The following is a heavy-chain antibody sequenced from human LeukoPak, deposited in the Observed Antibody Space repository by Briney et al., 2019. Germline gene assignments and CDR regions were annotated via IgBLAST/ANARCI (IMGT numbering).Heavy chain of an antibody. J-gene: IGHJ6*02. CDR1: GGSFSGYY. Sequence: SETLSLTCAVYGGSFSGYYWSWIRQPPGKGLEWIGEINHSGSTNYNPSLKRRVTISVDTSKNQFSLKLSSVTAADTAVYYCARGNHYYYYGMDVWGQGTTVTVSS. CDR3: ARGNHYYYYGMDV. CDR2: INHSGST. D-gene: IGHD1-14*01. V-gene: IGHV4-34*01.